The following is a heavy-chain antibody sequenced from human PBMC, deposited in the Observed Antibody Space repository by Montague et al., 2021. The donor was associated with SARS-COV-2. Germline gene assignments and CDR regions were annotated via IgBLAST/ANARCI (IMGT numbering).Heavy chain of an antibody. Sequence: SETLSLTCTVSGGSISSYYWSWIRQPPGKGLGWIGYIYYSGTTNYNPSLKSRVTISVDTSKNQFSLKLSSVTAADTAVYYCARLWGSDIVLMVYAIKGWFDPWGQGTLVTVSA. D-gene: IGHD2-8*01. CDR3: ARLWGSDIVLMVYAIKGWFDP. J-gene: IGHJ5*02. V-gene: IGHV4-59*08. CDR1: GGSISSYY. CDR2: IYYSGTT.